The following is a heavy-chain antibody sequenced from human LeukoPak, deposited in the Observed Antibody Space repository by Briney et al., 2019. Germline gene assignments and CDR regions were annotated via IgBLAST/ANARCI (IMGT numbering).Heavy chain of an antibody. J-gene: IGHJ4*02. D-gene: IGHD3-10*01. Sequence: PSETLSLTCAVYGGSFSGYYWSGIRQPPGKGLEWIGEINHSGSTNYNPPLKGRVTISVDTSTTQFSLKLSSVTATDTAVYYCARGQRVLLWFGELFGFDYWGQGTLVTVSS. CDR3: ARGQRVLLWFGELFGFDY. CDR2: INHSGST. V-gene: IGHV4-34*01. CDR1: GGSFSGYY.